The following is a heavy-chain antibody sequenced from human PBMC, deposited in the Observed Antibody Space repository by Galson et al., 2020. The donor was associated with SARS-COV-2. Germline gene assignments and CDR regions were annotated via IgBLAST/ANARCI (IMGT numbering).Heavy chain of an antibody. CDR3: TRDWNGAGEF. CDR1: GFTFSDFY. V-gene: IGHV3-72*01. D-gene: IGHD3-16*01. Sequence: GESLKISCAASGFTFSDFYMDWVRQAPGQGLEWLGRIRNKHSSYTTEYAASVRGRFTVSRDDSKNLVYLQMNSLKIEDTAIYYCTRDWNGAGEFGGQGTLVTVSS. J-gene: IGHJ4*02. CDR2: IRNKHSSYTT.